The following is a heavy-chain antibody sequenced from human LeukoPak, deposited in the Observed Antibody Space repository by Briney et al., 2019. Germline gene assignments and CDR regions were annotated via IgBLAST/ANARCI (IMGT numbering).Heavy chain of an antibody. D-gene: IGHD1-1*01. Sequence: ASVKVSCKASGYTFTSYGISWVRQAPGQGLEWMGWICAYNGNTNYAQKLQGRVTMTTDTSTSTAYMELRSLRSDDTAVYYCARCLQYNWNDDPHWFDPWGQGTLVTVYS. CDR2: ICAYNGNT. V-gene: IGHV1-18*01. CDR1: GYTFTSYG. J-gene: IGHJ5*02. CDR3: ARCLQYNWNDDPHWFDP.